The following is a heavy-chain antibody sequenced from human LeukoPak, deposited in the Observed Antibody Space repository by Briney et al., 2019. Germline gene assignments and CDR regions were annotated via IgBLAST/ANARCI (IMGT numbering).Heavy chain of an antibody. CDR3: ATNYYDSSGYPLDAFDI. CDR2: INHSGST. Sequence: SETLSLTCAVYGGSFSGYYWSWIRQPPGKGLEWIWEINHSGSTNYNPSLKSRVTISVDTSKNQFSLKLSSVTAADTAVYYCATNYYDSSGYPLDAFDIWGQGTMVTVSS. D-gene: IGHD3-22*01. V-gene: IGHV4-34*01. J-gene: IGHJ3*02. CDR1: GGSFSGYY.